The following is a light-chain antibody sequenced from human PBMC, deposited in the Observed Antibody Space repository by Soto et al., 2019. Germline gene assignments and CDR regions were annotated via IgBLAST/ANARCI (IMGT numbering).Light chain of an antibody. CDR1: QSVGSN. CDR2: GGS. V-gene: IGKV3-15*01. CDR3: QQYNNWPPDRT. Sequence: EIVMTQSPATLSVSPGERATLSCRASQSVGSNLAWYQQKPGQAPKVLIYGGSTRATGIPARFSGSGSGAEFTLTISTLQSEDFGIYFCQQYNNWPPDRTFGQGTKVEIK. J-gene: IGKJ1*01.